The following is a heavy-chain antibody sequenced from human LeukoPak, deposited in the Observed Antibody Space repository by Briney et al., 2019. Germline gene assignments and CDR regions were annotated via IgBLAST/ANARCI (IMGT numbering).Heavy chain of an antibody. J-gene: IGHJ5*02. CDR1: GYSISSGYY. Sequence: SETLSLTCTVSGYSISSGYYWGWIWQPPGKGLEWIGNIYHSGSTYYNPSLESRVTISVDASKNQFSLNLNSVTAADTAVYYCARTSPWPENWFDPWGQGTLVTVSS. V-gene: IGHV4-38-2*02. CDR2: IYHSGST. D-gene: IGHD5-24*01. CDR3: ARTSPWPENWFDP.